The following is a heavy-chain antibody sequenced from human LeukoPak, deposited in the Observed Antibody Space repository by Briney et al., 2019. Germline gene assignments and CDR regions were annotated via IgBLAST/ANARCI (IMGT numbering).Heavy chain of an antibody. D-gene: IGHD2-2*01. CDR3: ATGAYCSSTSCYVGGGYSGYDLYYFDY. V-gene: IGHV1-69*05. CDR1: GGTFSSYA. J-gene: IGHJ4*02. CDR2: IIPIFGTA. Sequence: GASVKVSCKASGGTFSSYAISWVRQAPGQGLEWMGRIIPIFGTANYAQKFQGRVTITTDESTSTAYMELSSLRSEDTAVYYCATGAYCSSTSCYVGGGYSGYDLYYFDYWGQGTLVTVSS.